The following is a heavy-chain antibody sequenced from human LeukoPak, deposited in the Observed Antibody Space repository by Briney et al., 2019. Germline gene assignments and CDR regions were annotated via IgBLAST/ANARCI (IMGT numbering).Heavy chain of an antibody. J-gene: IGHJ4*02. Sequence: GASVKVSCKASGGTLSSYAISWVRQAPGQGLEWMGRIIPILGIANYAQKFQGGVTITADKSTSTAYMELSSLRSEDTAVYYCARYYYGSGSSSRTFDYWGQGTLVTVSS. CDR1: GGTLSSYA. CDR3: ARYYYGSGSSSRTFDY. D-gene: IGHD3-10*01. V-gene: IGHV1-69*04. CDR2: IIPILGIA.